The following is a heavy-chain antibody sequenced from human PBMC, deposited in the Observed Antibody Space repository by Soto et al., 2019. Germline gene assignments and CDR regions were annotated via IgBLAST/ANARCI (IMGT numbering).Heavy chain of an antibody. CDR3: AKENGYSSSWFEFDY. J-gene: IGHJ4*02. CDR2: FRGDGTGA. V-gene: IGHV3-23*01. CDR1: GFTFSSYA. Sequence: GGSLRLSCAASGFTFSSYAMSWVRQAPGKGLEWVSAFRGDGTGAHYADSVKGRFTISRDNSKNTLYLHMNSLRAEDTAVYYCAKENGYSSSWFEFDYWGQGT. D-gene: IGHD6-13*01.